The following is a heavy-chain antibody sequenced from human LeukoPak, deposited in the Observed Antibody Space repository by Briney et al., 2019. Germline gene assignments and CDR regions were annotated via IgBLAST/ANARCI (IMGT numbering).Heavy chain of an antibody. Sequence: GGSLRLSCTASGFTFRTYWMHWVRQAPGKGLEWVSYIDSSSSTIYYADSVKGRFTVSRDNAKNSLDLQMNSLRSEDTAVYYCVRDRGISFYFDYWGQGTLVTVSS. CDR3: VRDRGISFYFDY. CDR1: GFTFRTYW. V-gene: IGHV3-48*01. D-gene: IGHD3-16*02. J-gene: IGHJ4*02. CDR2: IDSSSSTI.